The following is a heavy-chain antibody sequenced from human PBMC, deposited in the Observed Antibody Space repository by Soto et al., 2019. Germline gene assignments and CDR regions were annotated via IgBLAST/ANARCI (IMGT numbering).Heavy chain of an antibody. D-gene: IGHD3-16*01. Sequence: EQLVQSGPEVKEPGSSVKVSCKASGGLFSSYAISWVRQAPGQGLEWLGGIIPVFGTTNYAEKFQGRVTITADESTNTAYMELSSLRSGDTAIYYCARGGSPYVWFNEFWGQGTLVTVSS. CDR3: ARGGSPYVWFNEF. J-gene: IGHJ4*02. V-gene: IGHV1-69*01. CDR2: IIPVFGTT. CDR1: GGLFSSYA.